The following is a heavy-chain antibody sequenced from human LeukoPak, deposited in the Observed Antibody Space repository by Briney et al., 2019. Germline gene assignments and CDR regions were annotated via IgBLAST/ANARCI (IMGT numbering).Heavy chain of an antibody. CDR2: INAGNGNT. CDR3: ARDQSELGYFDY. D-gene: IGHD1-26*01. J-gene: IGHJ4*02. Sequence: ASVKVSCKASGYTFTSYAMHWVRQAPGQRLEWMGWINAGNGNTKYSQKFQGRVTIARDTSASIAYIELSSLRSEDTAVYYCARDQSELGYFDYWGQGTLVTVSS. V-gene: IGHV1-3*01. CDR1: GYTFTSYA.